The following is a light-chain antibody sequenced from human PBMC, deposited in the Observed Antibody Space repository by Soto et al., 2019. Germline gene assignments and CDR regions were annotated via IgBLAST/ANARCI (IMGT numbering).Light chain of an antibody. V-gene: IGKV3-15*01. CDR3: QQYDNWPLT. Sequence: EIVLTQSPGTLSLSPGERATLSCRASQSVSSSYLGWYQQKPGQAPRLLIYGASTRATGIPARFSGSGSGTEFTLTISSLQSEDLAVYYCQQYDNWPLTFGQGTKVDIK. CDR1: QSVSSSY. CDR2: GAS. J-gene: IGKJ1*01.